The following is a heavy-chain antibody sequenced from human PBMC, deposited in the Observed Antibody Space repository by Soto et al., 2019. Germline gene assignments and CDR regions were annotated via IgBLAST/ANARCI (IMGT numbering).Heavy chain of an antibody. J-gene: IGHJ4*02. Sequence: EVQLLESGGGLVQPGGSLILSCAASGFTFNNYAMSWVRQAPGKRLEWVSGISGSGVTTYYGDSVKGRFTISRDNSKNTLYLQMNSLRAEDTAIYYCAGGLYSTSWYRGSDYWGQGSLITVSS. CDR2: ISGSGVTT. D-gene: IGHD6-13*01. CDR3: AGGLYSTSWYRGSDY. CDR1: GFTFNNYA. V-gene: IGHV3-23*01.